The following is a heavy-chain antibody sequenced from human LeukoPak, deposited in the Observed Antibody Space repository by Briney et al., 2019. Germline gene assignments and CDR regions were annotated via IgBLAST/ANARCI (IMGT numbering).Heavy chain of an antibody. Sequence: PGGSLRLSCAASGFTFSSYGMHWVRQAPGKGLEWVGRIKRKTDGGTTDYAAPVKGRFTISRDDSKNTLFLQMNSLKTEDTAVYYCTTGAMIVSWGQGTLVTVSS. D-gene: IGHD3-22*01. J-gene: IGHJ5*02. CDR3: TTGAMIVS. V-gene: IGHV3-15*01. CDR1: GFTFSSYG. CDR2: IKRKTDGGTT.